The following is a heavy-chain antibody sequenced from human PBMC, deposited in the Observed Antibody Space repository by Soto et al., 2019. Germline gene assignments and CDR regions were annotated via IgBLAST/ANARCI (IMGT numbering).Heavy chain of an antibody. V-gene: IGHV1-2*04. D-gene: IGHD5-12*01. CDR2: INPNSGGT. Sequence: QVQLVQSGAEVKKPGASVKVSCKASGYTFTGYYMHWVRQAPGQGLEWMGWINPNSGGTNYAQKFQGWVTMTRDTSISTAYMELSRLRSDDTAVYYCATAITSSRDGYNSNDAFDIWGQGTMVTVSS. CDR1: GYTFTGYY. J-gene: IGHJ3*02. CDR3: ATAITSSRDGYNSNDAFDI.